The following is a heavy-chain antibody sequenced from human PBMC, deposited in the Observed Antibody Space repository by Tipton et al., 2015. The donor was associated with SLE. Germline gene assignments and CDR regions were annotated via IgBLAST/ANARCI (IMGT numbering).Heavy chain of an antibody. CDR1: GFTFRNYW. D-gene: IGHD3-16*01. Sequence: SLRLSCAASGFTFRNYWMHWVRQAPGKGLVWVSRISGDGGDTSYADSVKGRFTISRDNAKNTLYLQMNSLRIEDTAVYYCARDQGGLPYWGQGTLVTVSS. CDR2: ISGDGGDT. CDR3: ARDQGGLPY. J-gene: IGHJ4*02. V-gene: IGHV3-74*01.